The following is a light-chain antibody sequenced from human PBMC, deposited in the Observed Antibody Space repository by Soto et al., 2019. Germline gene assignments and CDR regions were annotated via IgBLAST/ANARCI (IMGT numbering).Light chain of an antibody. CDR2: GAS. CDR3: QQYNNWPWT. CDR1: QSISGA. Sequence: EIVMTQPPATLSVSPGGRATLSCRASQSISGALAWYQQKPGQAPRLLIYGASTRATTFPARFSGSGSGTDFTLTISSLQSEDFAVYYCQQYNNWPWTFGQGTKVDIK. V-gene: IGKV3-15*01. J-gene: IGKJ1*01.